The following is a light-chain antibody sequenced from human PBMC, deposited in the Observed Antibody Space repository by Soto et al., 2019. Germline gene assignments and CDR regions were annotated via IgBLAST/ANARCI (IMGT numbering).Light chain of an antibody. CDR2: DVL. CDR1: YSDVGGYNL. J-gene: IGLJ3*02. CDR3: FSYIDSAKTHWV. V-gene: IGLV2-14*01. Sequence: QSALTQPASVSGSPGQSITISCTGTYSDVGGYNLVSWYQHHPGRGPKMLIFDVLNWPSAISDRFSGSKSGDTASLTISGLQPEDEADYYCFSYIDSAKTHWVFGGGPQLTVL.